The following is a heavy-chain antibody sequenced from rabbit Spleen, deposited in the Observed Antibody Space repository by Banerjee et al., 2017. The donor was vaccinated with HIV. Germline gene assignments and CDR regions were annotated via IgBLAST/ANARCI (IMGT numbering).Heavy chain of an antibody. CDR3: ARGGGL. Sequence: EQLEESGGGLVKPEGSLTLTCKASGFPFSNKAVMCWVRQAPGRGLEWIACIDHSSPSTHYASWAKGRFTISKASSTTVTLQMTSLTAADTATYFCARGGGLWGPGTLVTVS. J-gene: IGHJ4*01. V-gene: IGHV1S45*01. CDR1: GFPFSNKAV. CDR2: IDHSSPST.